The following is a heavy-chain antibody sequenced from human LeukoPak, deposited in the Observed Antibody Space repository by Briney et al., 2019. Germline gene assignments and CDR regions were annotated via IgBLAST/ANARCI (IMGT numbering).Heavy chain of an antibody. CDR2: INTNTGNP. J-gene: IGHJ5*02. D-gene: IGHD3-9*01. CDR3: ARGGLTIHRSEDFDP. CDR1: GYTFTSYA. Sequence: GASVKVSCKASGYTFTSYAMNWVRQAPGQGLEWMGWINTNTGNPTYAQGFTGRFVFSLDTSVSTAYLQISSLKAEDTAVYYCARGGLTIHRSEDFDPWGQGTLVTVSS. V-gene: IGHV7-4-1*02.